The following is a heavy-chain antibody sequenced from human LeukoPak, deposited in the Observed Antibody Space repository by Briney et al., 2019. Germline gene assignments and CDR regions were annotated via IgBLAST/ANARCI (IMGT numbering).Heavy chain of an antibody. Sequence: GFLRLSCAASGFTLSSYAMSWVRQAPGKGLEWVSLITTSGVNTYYADSVKGRFTISRDNSKNTLYLQMNSLRAEDTAVYYCARSNGFGMDVWGQGTTVTVSS. V-gene: IGHV3-23*01. CDR1: GFTLSSYA. D-gene: IGHD3-16*01. CDR2: ITTSGVNT. CDR3: ARSNGFGMDV. J-gene: IGHJ6*01.